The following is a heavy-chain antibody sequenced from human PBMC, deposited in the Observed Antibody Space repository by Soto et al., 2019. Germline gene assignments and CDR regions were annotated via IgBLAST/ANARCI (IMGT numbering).Heavy chain of an antibody. Sequence: ASVKVSCKASGYTFTSYGISWVRQAPGQGLEWMGWISAYNGNTNYAQKLQGRVTMATDTSTSTAYMELRSLRSDDTAVYYCARGGDYYGSGSYLSYYYYGMDVWGQGTTVTVSS. D-gene: IGHD3-10*01. V-gene: IGHV1-18*04. CDR3: ARGGDYYGSGSYLSYYYYGMDV. J-gene: IGHJ6*02. CDR1: GYTFTSYG. CDR2: ISAYNGNT.